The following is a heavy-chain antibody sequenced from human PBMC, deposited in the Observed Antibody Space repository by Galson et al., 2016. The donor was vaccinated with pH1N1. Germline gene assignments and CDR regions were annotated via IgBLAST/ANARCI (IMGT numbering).Heavy chain of an antibody. CDR2: ISPYNGNT. D-gene: IGHD3-22*01. CDR3: ATGHYYETSGYAADY. Sequence: SVKVSCKASGYSFANFGINWVRQAPGQGLDWMGWISPYNGNTDYAQRCQGRLTMTTDRSTSTAYTHLKGLTSDDTAVYYCATGHYYETSGYAADYWGQGTLVTVSS. CDR1: GYSFANFG. J-gene: IGHJ4*02. V-gene: IGHV1-18*01.